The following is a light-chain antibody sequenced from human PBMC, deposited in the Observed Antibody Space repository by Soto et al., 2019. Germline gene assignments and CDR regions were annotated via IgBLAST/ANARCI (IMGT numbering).Light chain of an antibody. CDR1: SSNIGTNY. V-gene: IGLV1-47*02. CDR2: SNN. CDR3: AAWDDSLRGPV. J-gene: IGLJ2*01. Sequence: QSVLTQPPSASGTPGQRVTISCSGSSSNIGTNYVYWYLQLPGTAPKLLIYSNNQRPSGVPDRFSGSKSGTSASLAISGLRSEDEADYYCAAWDDSLRGPVFGGGTKVTVL.